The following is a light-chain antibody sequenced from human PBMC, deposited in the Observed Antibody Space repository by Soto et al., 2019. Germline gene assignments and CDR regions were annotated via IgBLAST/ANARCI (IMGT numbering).Light chain of an antibody. V-gene: IGKV3-15*01. CDR2: GAS. CDR1: QSVSSN. Sequence: EIVMTQSPATLSVSPGERATLSCRASQSVSSNLAWYQQKPGQAPRLLIYGASTRATGIPDRFSGSGSGTEFTLTISSLQSEDFAVYYFQQYNNWPPLFTFGPGTKVDI. J-gene: IGKJ3*01. CDR3: QQYNNWPPLFT.